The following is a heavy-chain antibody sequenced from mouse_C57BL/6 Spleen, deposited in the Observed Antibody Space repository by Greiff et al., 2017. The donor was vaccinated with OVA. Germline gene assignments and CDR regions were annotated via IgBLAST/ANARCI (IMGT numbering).Heavy chain of an antibody. CDR2: IDPSDSYT. V-gene: IGHV1-69*01. CDR1: GYTFTSYW. Sequence: QVQLQQSGAELVMPGASVKLSCKASGYTFTSYWMHWVKQRPGQGLEWIGEIDPSDSYTNYNQKFKGKSTLAVDKSSSTSYMQLSSLTSEDSAVYYCARKENGDGYLDYWGQGTTLTVSS. CDR3: ARKENGDGYLDY. J-gene: IGHJ2*01.